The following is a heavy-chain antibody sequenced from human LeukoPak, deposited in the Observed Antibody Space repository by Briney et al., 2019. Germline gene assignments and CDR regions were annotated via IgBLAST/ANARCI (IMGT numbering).Heavy chain of an antibody. CDR1: GGTFSSYA. D-gene: IGHD2-2*01. J-gene: IGHJ4*02. V-gene: IGHV1-69*13. CDR3: ARVGLGYCSSTSCYFDY. CDR2: IIPIFGTA. Sequence: ASVKVSCKASGGTFSSYAISWVRQAPVQGLEWMGGIIPIFGTANYAQKFQGRVTITADESTSTAYMELSSLRSEDTAVYYCARVGLGYCSSTSCYFDYWGQGTLVTVSS.